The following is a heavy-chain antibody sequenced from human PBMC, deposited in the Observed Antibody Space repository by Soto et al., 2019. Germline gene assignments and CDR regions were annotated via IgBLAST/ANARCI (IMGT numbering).Heavy chain of an antibody. J-gene: IGHJ4*02. CDR2: IYYSGST. D-gene: IGHD3-22*01. CDR1: GGSISSSSYY. V-gene: IGHV4-39*01. Sequence: QLQLQESGPGLVKPSETLSLTCTVSGGSISSSSYYWGWIRQPPGKGLEWIGSIYYSGSTYYNPSLKSRVTISVDTSKNQFSLKLSSVTAADTAVYYCASQFYYYDSSGYYLFDYWGQGTLVTVSS. CDR3: ASQFYYYDSSGYYLFDY.